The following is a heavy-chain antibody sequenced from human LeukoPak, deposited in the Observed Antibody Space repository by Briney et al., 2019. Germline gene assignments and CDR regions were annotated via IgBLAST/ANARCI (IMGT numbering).Heavy chain of an antibody. CDR2: ISTSGSGGAT. CDR3: ARAPGSLVSVAARPYYFDF. D-gene: IGHD6-6*01. V-gene: IGHV3-23*01. Sequence: PGGYLRLSCAASGFTFSNYAMSWVRQAPGKGLEWVSIISTSGSGGATYYADSVKGRFTISRDSPKNTLYLQMNSIRAEDTAVYYCARAPGSLVSVAARPYYFDFWGQGTLVTVSS. CDR1: GFTFSNYA. J-gene: IGHJ4*02.